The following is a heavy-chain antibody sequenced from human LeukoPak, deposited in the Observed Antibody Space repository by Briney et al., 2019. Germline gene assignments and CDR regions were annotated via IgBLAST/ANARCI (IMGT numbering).Heavy chain of an antibody. CDR1: GFTFSSSA. V-gene: IGHV3-23*01. D-gene: IGHD6-13*01. J-gene: IGHJ4*02. CDR3: ARIIVSGGTDK. CDR2: VGVISNT. Sequence: GGALTLSCVASGFTFSSSAMTWVRQPPGKGLEWVSSVGVISNTYYADSVKGRSTISRDNSKNTLYLQMNSLRAEDTSIYYCARIIVSGGTDKWGQGTLVTVSS.